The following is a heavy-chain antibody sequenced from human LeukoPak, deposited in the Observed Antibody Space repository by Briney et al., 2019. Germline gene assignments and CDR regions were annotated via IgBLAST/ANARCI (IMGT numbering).Heavy chain of an antibody. CDR1: GGFISSCSYY. D-gene: IGHD2-15*01. Sequence: SETLSLTCNVSGGFISSCSYYWGWLPQPPGQGLEGIGSIYYSGNTYYNPSLKSRVTISVATSKNQCSLKLRSVTAADTVVYYCARLLLFRSNWFDPWGQGTLVTVSS. J-gene: IGHJ5*02. V-gene: IGHV4-39*07. CDR2: IYYSGNT. CDR3: ARLLLFRSNWFDP.